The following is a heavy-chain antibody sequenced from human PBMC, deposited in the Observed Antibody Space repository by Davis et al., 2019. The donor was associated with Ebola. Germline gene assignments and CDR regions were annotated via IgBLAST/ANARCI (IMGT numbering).Heavy chain of an antibody. V-gene: IGHV4-34*01. CDR3: ARARSGWDEIDAFDI. D-gene: IGHD6-19*01. Sequence: LETLSLTCAVYGGSFSGYYWSWIRQPPGKGLEWIGEINHSGSTNYNPSLKSRVTISVDTSKNQFSLKLSSVTAADTAVYYCARARSGWDEIDAFDIWGQGTMVTVSS. CDR1: GGSFSGYY. CDR2: INHSGST. J-gene: IGHJ3*02.